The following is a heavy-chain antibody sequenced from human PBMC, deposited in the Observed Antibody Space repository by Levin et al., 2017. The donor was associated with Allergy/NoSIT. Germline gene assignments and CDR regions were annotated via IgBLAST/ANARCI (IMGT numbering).Heavy chain of an antibody. J-gene: IGHJ4*02. Sequence: AASVKVSCKASGGTFSSYAISWVRQAPGQGLEWMGGIIPIFGTANYAQKFQGRVTITADESTSTAYMELSSLRSEDTAVYYCARDRRGRGAHYYDSSGYYGEFDYWGQGTLVTVSS. V-gene: IGHV1-69*13. CDR2: IIPIFGTA. D-gene: IGHD3-22*01. CDR1: GGTFSSYA. CDR3: ARDRRGRGAHYYDSSGYYGEFDY.